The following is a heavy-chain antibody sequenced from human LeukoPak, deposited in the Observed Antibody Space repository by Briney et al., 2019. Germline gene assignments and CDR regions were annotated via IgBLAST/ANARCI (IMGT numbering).Heavy chain of an antibody. CDR2: IYHSGST. J-gene: IGHJ3*02. CDR1: GYSISSGYY. D-gene: IGHD4-11*01. Sequence: PSETLSLTCAVSGYSISSGYYWGWIRQPPGKGLEWIGSIYHSGSTYYNPSLKSRVTMSVDTSKNQFSLKLSSVTAADTAVYYCARQKAYSPQPTDAIDNWGQGTLVTVSS. V-gene: IGHV4-38-2*01. CDR3: ARQKAYSPQPTDAIDN.